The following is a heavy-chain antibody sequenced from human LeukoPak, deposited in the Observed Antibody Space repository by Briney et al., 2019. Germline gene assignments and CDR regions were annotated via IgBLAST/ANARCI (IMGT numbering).Heavy chain of an antibody. Sequence: GGSLRLSCVASGFTFGKYWMSWVRQAPGKGLEWVANIKLDGSEKNYVDSVKGRFTISRDNTKTSLYLQMNSLRVEDTAVFYCARDQYDTWSRRGNFDSWGQGTLVIVSS. J-gene: IGHJ4*02. CDR1: GFTFGKYW. V-gene: IGHV3-7*03. CDR3: ARDQYDTWSRRGNFDS. CDR2: IKLDGSEK. D-gene: IGHD3-3*01.